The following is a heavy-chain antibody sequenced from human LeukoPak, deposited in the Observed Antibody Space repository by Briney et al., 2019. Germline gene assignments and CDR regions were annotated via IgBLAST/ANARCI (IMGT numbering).Heavy chain of an antibody. D-gene: IGHD5-18*01. Sequence: GGSLRLSCAASGFTFSSYSMNWVRQAPGKGLEWVSYISSSSSTIYYADSVKGRFTISRDNAKNSLYLQMNSLRAEDTAVYYCAREDTNYFDYWGQGTLVTVSS. V-gene: IGHV3-48*04. CDR2: ISSSSSTI. J-gene: IGHJ4*02. CDR1: GFTFSSYS. CDR3: AREDTNYFDY.